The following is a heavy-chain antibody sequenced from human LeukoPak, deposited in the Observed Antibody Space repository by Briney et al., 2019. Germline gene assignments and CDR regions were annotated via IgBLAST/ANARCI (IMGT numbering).Heavy chain of an antibody. V-gene: IGHV4-31*03. D-gene: IGHD3-22*01. CDR1: GGSISSGVYY. Sequence: SETLSLTCTVSGGSISSGVYYWSWIRQHPGKGLEWIGYIYYSGSTYYNPSLKSRLTISVDTSKNQFSLKLSSVTAADTAVYYCARAIYYYDSSGYYPPTYYYYGMDVWGQGTTVTVSS. CDR2: IYYSGST. J-gene: IGHJ6*02. CDR3: ARAIYYYDSSGYYPPTYYYYGMDV.